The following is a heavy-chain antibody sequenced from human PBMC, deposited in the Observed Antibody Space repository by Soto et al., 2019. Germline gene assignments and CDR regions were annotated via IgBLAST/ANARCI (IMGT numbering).Heavy chain of an antibody. CDR2: IIPLFGTT. CDR3: AAELGFGEFAVG. Sequence: QVQVVQSGVEVRRPGSSVKVSCKASGDTFKNCVISWVRQAPGQGLEWMGGIIPLFGTTDFAQRFQGRLTITTDVSTTTAYKELSWLRSEGTATYYRAAELGFGEFAVGWGQGTTVIVSS. J-gene: IGHJ6*02. V-gene: IGHV1-69*01. D-gene: IGHD3-10*01. CDR1: GDTFKNCV.